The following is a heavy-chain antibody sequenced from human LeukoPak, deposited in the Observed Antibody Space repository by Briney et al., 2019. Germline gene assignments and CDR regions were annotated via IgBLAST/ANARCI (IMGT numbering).Heavy chain of an antibody. J-gene: IGHJ4*02. CDR1: GYSFTDHW. CDR3: VRRFLGYERSYDY. V-gene: IGHV5-51*01. D-gene: IGHD3-3*01. Sequence: GESLKISCKGSGYSFTDHWIGWVRQMPGKGLEWMGIIYPDDSDTRYSPSFQGQVTMSADKSISTAHLQRSSLKASDTAMYYCVRRFLGYERSYDYWGQGTLVTVSS. CDR2: IYPDDSDT.